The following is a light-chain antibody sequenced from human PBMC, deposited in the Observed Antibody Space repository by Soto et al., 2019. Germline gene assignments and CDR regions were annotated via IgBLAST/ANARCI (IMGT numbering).Light chain of an antibody. V-gene: IGLV4-69*01. J-gene: IGLJ2*01. Sequence: QSVLTQSPSASASLGASVKLTCTLSSGHSNYVIAWHQQQPEKGHRYLMKLNSDGSHSKGDGIPDRFSGSSSGAERYLTISSLQSEDEADYYCQTWDTGIRVFGGGTKVTVL. CDR1: SGHSNYV. CDR3: QTWDTGIRV. CDR2: LNSDGSH.